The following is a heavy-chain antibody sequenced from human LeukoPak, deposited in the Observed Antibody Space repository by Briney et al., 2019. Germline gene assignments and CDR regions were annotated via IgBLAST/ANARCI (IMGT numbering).Heavy chain of an antibody. Sequence: GESLKISCKGSGYRFTSYWIGWVRQMPGKGLEWMGIIYPGDSDTGYSPSFQGQVTISADKSISTACLQWSSLKASDTAMYYCARRDGYCSSTSCYADYYYGMDVWGQGTTVTVSS. V-gene: IGHV5-51*01. D-gene: IGHD2-2*01. CDR1: GYRFTSYW. J-gene: IGHJ6*02. CDR3: ARRDGYCSSTSCYADYYYGMDV. CDR2: IYPGDSDT.